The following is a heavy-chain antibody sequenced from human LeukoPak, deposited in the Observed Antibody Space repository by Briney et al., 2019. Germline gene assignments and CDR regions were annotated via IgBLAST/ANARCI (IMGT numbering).Heavy chain of an antibody. Sequence: GGSLRLSCAASGFTFSSYEMNWVRQAPRKWLEWVSYISNSDSTIYYADSVKGRFTISRDNAQNSLYLKMNSLRAEDTAVYYCARAIAAAGTRLEEAPYWGQGTLVTVSS. D-gene: IGHD6-13*01. CDR2: ISNSDSTI. CDR3: ARAIAAAGTRLEEAPY. J-gene: IGHJ4*02. CDR1: GFTFSSYE. V-gene: IGHV3-48*03.